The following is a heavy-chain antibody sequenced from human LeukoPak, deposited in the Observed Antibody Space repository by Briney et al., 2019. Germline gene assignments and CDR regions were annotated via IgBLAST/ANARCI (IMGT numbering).Heavy chain of an antibody. CDR1: GYTFTSYY. Sequence: ASVKVSCKASGYTFTSYYMHWVRQAPGQGLEWMGIINPSGGSTSYAQKFQGRVTITADESTSTAYMELSSLRSEDTAVYYCARGMSGYDSDYYYYYMDVWGKGTTVTVSS. CDR2: INPSGGST. J-gene: IGHJ6*03. D-gene: IGHD5-12*01. V-gene: IGHV1-46*01. CDR3: ARGMSGYDSDYYYYYMDV.